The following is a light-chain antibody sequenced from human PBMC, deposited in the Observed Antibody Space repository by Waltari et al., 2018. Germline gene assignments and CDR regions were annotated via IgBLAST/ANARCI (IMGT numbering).Light chain of an antibody. J-gene: IGLJ3*02. V-gene: IGLV4-69*01. CDR2: VHIDGSH. CDR3: QTWEHGTWV. Sequence: QRPKKGPLYVRKVHIDGSHSKGDEIPERFSGSSSAAERYLTISRRQSDGEADYYCQTWEHGTWVFGGGTKLTVL.